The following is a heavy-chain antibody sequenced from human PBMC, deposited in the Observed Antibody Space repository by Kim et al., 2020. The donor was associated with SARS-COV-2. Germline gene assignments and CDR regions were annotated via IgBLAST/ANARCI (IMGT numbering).Heavy chain of an antibody. CDR3: ANELPGIAAAGGVGDY. D-gene: IGHD6-13*01. V-gene: IGHV3-30*02. J-gene: IGHJ4*02. Sequence: SGKGRFTSSRDNSKNTLYLQMNSRRAEDTAVYYCANELPGIAAAGGVGDYWGQGTLVTVSS.